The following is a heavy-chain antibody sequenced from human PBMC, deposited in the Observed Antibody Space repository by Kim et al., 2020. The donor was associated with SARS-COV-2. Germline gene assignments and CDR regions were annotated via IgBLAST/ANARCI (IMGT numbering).Heavy chain of an antibody. CDR1: GFTFSSYA. CDR3: AKKTGGLNPIDF. J-gene: IGHJ4*02. Sequence: GGSLRLSCAASGFTFSSYAMTWVRQAPGERLEWVSSLTPSGDRTFYADSVKGRFTISRDNSKNTLYLQMSSLSAEDTALYYCAKKTGGLNPIDFWGQGTLVTVSS. CDR2: LTPSGDRT. V-gene: IGHV3-23*01. D-gene: IGHD2-15*01.